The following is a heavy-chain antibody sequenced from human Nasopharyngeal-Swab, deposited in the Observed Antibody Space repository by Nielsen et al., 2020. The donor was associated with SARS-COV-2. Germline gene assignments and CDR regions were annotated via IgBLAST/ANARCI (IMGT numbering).Heavy chain of an antibody. V-gene: IGHV3-30*04. CDR1: GFTFSSYA. CDR2: ISYDGSNK. Sequence: GESLKISCAASGFTFSSYAMHWVRQAPGKGLEWVVVISYDGSNKYYADSVKGRFTISRDNSKNTLYLQMNSLRAEDTAVYYCARDRGAQLADWGQGTLVTVSS. J-gene: IGHJ4*02. D-gene: IGHD3-3*02. CDR3: ARDRGAQLAD.